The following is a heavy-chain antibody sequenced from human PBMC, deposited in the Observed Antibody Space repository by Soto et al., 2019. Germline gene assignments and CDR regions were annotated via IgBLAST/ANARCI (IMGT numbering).Heavy chain of an antibody. J-gene: IGHJ4*01. CDR3: TKDHLMITVTTVGY. CDR1: GLTCSTYG. D-gene: IGHD3-16*01. Sequence: QVQLVESGGGVVQPGRSLRLSCAASGLTCSTYGMHWVRQAPGKRLEWVAVISYDGRNEYYAESVKGGFSISRDNYKNPLYLQLNNPRAEHKPLHNSTKDHLMITVTTVGYWGHGALVSVSS. V-gene: IGHV3-30*18. CDR2: ISYDGRNE.